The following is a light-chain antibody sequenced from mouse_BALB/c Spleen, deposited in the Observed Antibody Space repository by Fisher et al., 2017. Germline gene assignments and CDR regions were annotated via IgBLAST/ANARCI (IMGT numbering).Light chain of an antibody. V-gene: IGKV4-68*01. CDR3: QQWSSNPPT. J-gene: IGKJ5*01. Sequence: IVLTQSPAILSASPGEKVTMTCSASSSVSYMYRYQQKPGSSPKPWIYGTSNLASGVPARFSGSGSRTSYSLTISSMEAEDAATYYCQQWSSNPPTFGAGTKLELK. CDR2: GTS. CDR1: SSVSY.